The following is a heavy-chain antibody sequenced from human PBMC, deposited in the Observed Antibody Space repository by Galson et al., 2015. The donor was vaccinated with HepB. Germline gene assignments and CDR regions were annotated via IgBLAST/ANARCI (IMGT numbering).Heavy chain of an antibody. D-gene: IGHD2-15*01. CDR1: GYNFTGYY. CDR2: INPNSGGT. Sequence: SVKVSCKASGYNFTGYYMHWVRQAPGQGLEWMGWINPNSGGTNYAQKFQGRVTMTRDTSISTAYMELSRLRSDDTAVYYCARDVAPFVGVVAGGGGNGEDDYWGQGTLVTVSS. J-gene: IGHJ4*02. V-gene: IGHV1-2*02. CDR3: ARDVAPFVGVVAGGGGNGEDDY.